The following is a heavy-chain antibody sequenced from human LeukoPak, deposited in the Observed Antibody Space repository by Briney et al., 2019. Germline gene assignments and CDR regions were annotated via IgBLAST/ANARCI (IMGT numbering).Heavy chain of an antibody. D-gene: IGHD3-16*01. V-gene: IGHV4-61*02. CDR3: ARGTLRALRVGEFDY. CDR1: GGSISSGSYY. CDR2: IYTSGTT. J-gene: IGHJ4*02. Sequence: PSATLSLTCTVSGGSISSGSYYWSWIRQAAGKGLERIGRIYTSGTTNYNPSLKSRVTISIDTSKNQFSLKLSSLTAADTAVYYCARGTLRALRVGEFDYWGQGTLVTVSS.